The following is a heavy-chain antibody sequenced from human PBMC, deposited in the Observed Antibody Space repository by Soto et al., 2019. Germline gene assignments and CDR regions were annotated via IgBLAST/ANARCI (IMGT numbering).Heavy chain of an antibody. J-gene: IGHJ4*02. CDR2: IYNGGST. Sequence: QVQLQESGPGLVKPSQTLSLTCTVSGGSISNVHYCWSRIRQPPDQGPEWIGHIYNGGSTYSNPSLQSRVTISADTSKNQFSLNLSSVSAADSAVYYCTKGPSGDKVDSWGQGILVTVSS. D-gene: IGHD7-27*01. V-gene: IGHV4-30-4*01. CDR3: TKGPSGDKVDS. CDR1: GGSISNVHYC.